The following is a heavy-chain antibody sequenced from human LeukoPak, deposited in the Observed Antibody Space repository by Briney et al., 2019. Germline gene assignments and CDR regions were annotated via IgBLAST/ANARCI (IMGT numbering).Heavy chain of an antibody. D-gene: IGHD6-6*01. Sequence: GGSLRLSCAASGFTFSSYAMSWVRQAPGKGLEWVSAISGSGGSTYYADSVKGRFTISRDNSKNTLYLQMNSLRAEDTAVYYCAKFRAASAARRDYYYYGMDVWGQGTTVTVSS. CDR1: GFTFSSYA. CDR3: AKFRAASAARRDYYYYGMDV. J-gene: IGHJ6*02. CDR2: ISGSGGST. V-gene: IGHV3-23*01.